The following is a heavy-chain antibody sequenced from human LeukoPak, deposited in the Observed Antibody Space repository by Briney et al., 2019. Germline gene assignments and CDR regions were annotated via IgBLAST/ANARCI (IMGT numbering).Heavy chain of an antibody. CDR1: GFTFSSYG. J-gene: IGHJ4*02. V-gene: IGHV3-30*18. CDR3: AKDGRRQQWLVQRGYYFDY. Sequence: GGSLRLSCAASGFTFSSYGMHWVRQAPGKGLEWVAVISYDGSNKYYADSVKGRFTISRDNSKNTLYLQMNSLRAEDTAVYYCAKDGRRQQWLVQRGYYFDYWGQGTLVTVAS. CDR2: ISYDGSNK. D-gene: IGHD6-19*01.